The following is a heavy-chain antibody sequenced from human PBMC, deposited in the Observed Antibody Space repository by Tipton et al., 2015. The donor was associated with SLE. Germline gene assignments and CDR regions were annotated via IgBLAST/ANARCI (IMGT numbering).Heavy chain of an antibody. J-gene: IGHJ5*02. CDR2: IKEDGSDK. V-gene: IGHV3-7*01. Sequence: VQLVQSGGGVVQPGGSLRLSCAASGFRFSNSWMTWVRQAPGKGLEWVANIKEDGSDKYYVDSVKGRFTISRDNAKNSLYLQMNSLRVEDTAVYYCARESDKYSGYGRQNNWFDPWGQGTLVTVSS. CDR1: GFRFSNSW. CDR3: ARESDKYSGYGRQNNWFDP. D-gene: IGHD5-12*01.